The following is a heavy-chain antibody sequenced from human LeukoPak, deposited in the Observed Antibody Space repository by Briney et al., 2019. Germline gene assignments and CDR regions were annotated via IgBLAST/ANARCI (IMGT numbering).Heavy chain of an antibody. J-gene: IGHJ4*02. CDR1: GFTFDDYG. CDR2: INWNGGST. V-gene: IGHV3-20*04. CDR3: ARPSEITIFGVDSPTDY. Sequence: GGSLRLSCAASGFTFDDYGMSWVRQAPGKGLEWVSGINWNGGSTGYADSVKGRFTISRDNAKNSLYLQMNSLRAEDTAVYYCARPSEITIFGVDSPTDYWGQGTLVTVSS. D-gene: IGHD3-3*01.